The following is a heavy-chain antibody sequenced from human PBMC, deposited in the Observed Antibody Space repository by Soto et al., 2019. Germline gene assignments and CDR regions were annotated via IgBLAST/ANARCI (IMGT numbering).Heavy chain of an antibody. Sequence: QVQLQESGPGLMKPSQTLSLTCTVSGGSISSGGYYWSWIRQHPGKGLEWIGYIYYSGSTYYNPSLKSRVTISVDTSKNQFALKLRSVTAADTAVCYCARDCPNGAGSYYNDAFDIWGQGTMVTVSS. CDR1: GGSISSGGYY. V-gene: IGHV4-31*03. J-gene: IGHJ3*02. D-gene: IGHD3-10*01. CDR2: IYYSGST. CDR3: ARDCPNGAGSYYNDAFDI.